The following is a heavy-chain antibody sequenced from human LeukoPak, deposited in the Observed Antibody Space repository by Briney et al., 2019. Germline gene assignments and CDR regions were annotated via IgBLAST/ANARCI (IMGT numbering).Heavy chain of an antibody. J-gene: IGHJ4*02. V-gene: IGHV4-34*01. CDR2: INHSGST. D-gene: IGHD5-18*01. CDR3: ARVESGYSFGSFDY. CDR1: GGSFSGYY. Sequence: SETLSLTCAVFGGSFSGYYWSWIRQPPGKGLEWIGEINHSGSTNYNPSLKSRVTISVDTSKNQLSLKLSSVTAADTAIYYCARVESGYSFGSFDYWGQGTLVTVSS.